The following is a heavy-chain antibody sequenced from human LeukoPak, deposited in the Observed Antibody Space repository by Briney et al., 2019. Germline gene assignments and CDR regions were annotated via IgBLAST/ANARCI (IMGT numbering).Heavy chain of an antibody. CDR2: LNPNSGGT. Sequence: ASVKVSCKASGYTFTGYYMHWVRPAPGQGLKWMGWLNPNSGGTNYAQKFQGRVTMTRDTSISTAYMELSRLRSDDTAVYYCARDNDYGGNSGDAFDIWGQGTMVTVSS. CDR1: GYTFTGYY. D-gene: IGHD4-23*01. V-gene: IGHV1-2*02. CDR3: ARDNDYGGNSGDAFDI. J-gene: IGHJ3*02.